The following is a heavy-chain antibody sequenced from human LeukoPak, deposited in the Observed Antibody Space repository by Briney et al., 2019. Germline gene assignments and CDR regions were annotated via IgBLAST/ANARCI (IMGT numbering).Heavy chain of an antibody. Sequence: SETLSLTCTVSGGSISSYYWSWIRQPPGKGLEWIGYIYYSGSTNYNPSLKSRVTISVDTSKNQFSLKLSSVTAADTAVYYCARAGLVVPAAIHPWGQGTLVTVSS. CDR1: GGSISSYY. J-gene: IGHJ5*02. CDR3: ARAGLVVPAAIHP. V-gene: IGHV4-59*01. D-gene: IGHD2-2*02. CDR2: IYYSGST.